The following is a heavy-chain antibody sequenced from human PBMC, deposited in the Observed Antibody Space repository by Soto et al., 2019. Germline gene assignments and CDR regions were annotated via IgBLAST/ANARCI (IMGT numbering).Heavy chain of an antibody. CDR3: ARNRPSIYAFDI. CDR2: INHSGST. J-gene: IGHJ3*02. V-gene: IGHV4-34*01. CDR1: GGSFSGYY. Sequence: QVQLQQWGAGLLKPSETLSLTCAVYGGSFSGYYWSWIRQPPGKGLEWIGEINHSGSTNYNPSLKGRVTLSVDTSKHQFALNVSSVTAADTAVYDCARNRPSIYAFDIWGQGTMVTVSS.